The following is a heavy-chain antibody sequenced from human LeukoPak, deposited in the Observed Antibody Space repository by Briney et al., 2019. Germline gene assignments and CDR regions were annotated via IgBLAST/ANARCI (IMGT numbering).Heavy chain of an antibody. D-gene: IGHD3-10*01. V-gene: IGHV3-48*01. J-gene: IGHJ5*02. Sequence: GGSLRLSCAASGFTFSSYSMNWVRQAPGKGLEWVSYISSSSSTIYYADSVKGRFTISRDNYKNTLYLQMNSLRAEDTAVYYCARARPYGSGRNWFDPWGQGALVTVSS. CDR2: ISSSSSTI. CDR3: ARARPYGSGRNWFDP. CDR1: GFTFSSYS.